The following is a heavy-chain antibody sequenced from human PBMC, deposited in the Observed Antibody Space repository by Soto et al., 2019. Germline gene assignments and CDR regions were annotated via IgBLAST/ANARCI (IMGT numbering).Heavy chain of an antibody. D-gene: IGHD3-10*02. CDR1: GYTFTAYH. CDR2: INPKFGDT. CDR3: ARNMDYYYGRGSGNGHGV. V-gene: IGHV1-2*02. J-gene: IGHJ6*02. Sequence: QVRLVQSGAEVKEPGDSVRVSCEASGYTFTAYHIHWVRQAPGQGLEWMGWINPKFGDTGYAQDSQGSVSMTSDTATSAVDLELSRLTYDDTAIFYCARNMDYYYGRGSGNGHGVWGQGTTVTVFS.